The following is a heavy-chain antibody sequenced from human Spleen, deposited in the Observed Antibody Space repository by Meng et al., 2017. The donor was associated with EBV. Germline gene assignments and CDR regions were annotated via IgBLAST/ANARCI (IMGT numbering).Heavy chain of an antibody. D-gene: IGHD5-24*01. CDR3: ARGQSRMATDY. J-gene: IGHJ4*02. CDR1: GFIVSTNY. CDR2: IYTGDTT. Sequence: GVSGGSLIQPWGSLRLSCAASGFIVSTNYMSWVRQAPGKGLEWVSVIYTGDTTYYTDSVKGRFTISRDNSKNTLYLQMNSLRAEDTAVYYCARGQSRMATDYWGQGTLVTVSS. V-gene: IGHV3-53*01.